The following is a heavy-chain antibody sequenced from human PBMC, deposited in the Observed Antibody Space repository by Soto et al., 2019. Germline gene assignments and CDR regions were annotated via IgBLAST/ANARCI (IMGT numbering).Heavy chain of an antibody. CDR3: ARSIVVVTALDY. J-gene: IGHJ4*02. Sequence: ASVKVSCKASGYTFTSCAMHWVRQAPGQRLEWMGWINAGNGNTKYSQKFQGRVTITRDTSASTAYMELSSLRSEDTAVYYCARSIVVVTALDYWGQGTLVTSPQ. CDR1: GYTFTSCA. V-gene: IGHV1-3*01. D-gene: IGHD2-21*02. CDR2: INAGNGNT.